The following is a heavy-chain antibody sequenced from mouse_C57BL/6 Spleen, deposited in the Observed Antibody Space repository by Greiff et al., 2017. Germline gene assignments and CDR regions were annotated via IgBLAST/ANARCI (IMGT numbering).Heavy chain of an antibody. V-gene: IGHV1-69*01. CDR3: ARGGGRSYDFDV. CDR2: IDPSDSYT. Sequence: VQLQQPGAELVMPGASVKLSCKASGYTFTSYWMHWVKQRPGQGLEWIGEIDPSDSYTNYNQKFKGKSTLTVDKSSSTAYMQLSSLTSEDSAVYYCARGGGRSYDFDVWGTGTTVTVSS. CDR1: GYTFTSYW. D-gene: IGHD1-1*01. J-gene: IGHJ1*03.